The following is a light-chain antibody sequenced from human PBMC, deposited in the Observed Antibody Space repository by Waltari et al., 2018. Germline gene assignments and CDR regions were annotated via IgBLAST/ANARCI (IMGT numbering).Light chain of an antibody. J-gene: IGLJ3*02. V-gene: IGLV3-21*04. CDR3: QVWDDVTDSGV. CDR1: NIGSKS. Sequence: PPSVSVAPGETARITCGGDNIGSKSVNWYQQKPGQAPVLVMFYDSDRPSEIPERFSGSNSGNTATLTISWVEAGDEADYHCQVWDDVTDSGVFGGGTKLTVL. CDR2: YDS.